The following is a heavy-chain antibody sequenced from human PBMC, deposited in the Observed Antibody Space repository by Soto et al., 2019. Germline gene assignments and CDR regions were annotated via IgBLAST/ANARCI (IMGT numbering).Heavy chain of an antibody. Sequence: SETLSLTCTVSGGSISSYYWSWIRQPPGKGLEWIGYIYYSGSTNYNPSLKSRVTISVDTSKNQFSLELSSVTAADTAVYYCARLGGVRGVSGYYFDYWGQGTQVTVSS. CDR2: IYYSGST. D-gene: IGHD3-10*01. V-gene: IGHV4-59*01. CDR3: ARLGGVRGVSGYYFDY. J-gene: IGHJ4*02. CDR1: GGSISSYY.